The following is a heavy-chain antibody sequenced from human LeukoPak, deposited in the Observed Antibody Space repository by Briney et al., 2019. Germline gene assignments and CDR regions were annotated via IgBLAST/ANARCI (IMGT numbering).Heavy chain of an antibody. V-gene: IGHV1-69*13. CDR2: IIPIFGTA. J-gene: IGHJ4*02. D-gene: IGHD3-10*01. CDR1: GGTFSSYA. Sequence: SVKVSCKASGGTFSSYAISWVRQAPGQGLEWMGGIIPIFGTANYAQKFQGRVTITADESTSTAYMELSSLRSEDTAVYYCARSGLNYGSPDYWGQGTLVTVSS. CDR3: ARSGLNYGSPDY.